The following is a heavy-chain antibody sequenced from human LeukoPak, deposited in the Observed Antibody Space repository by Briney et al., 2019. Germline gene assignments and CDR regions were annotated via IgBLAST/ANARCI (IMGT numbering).Heavy chain of an antibody. Sequence: GASVKVSCKASGGTFSSYAISWVRQAPGQGLEWMGRIIPILGIANYAQKFQGRVTITADKSTSTAYMELSSLRSEDTAVYCCARDAFYYDSSGYYFWGQGTLVTVSS. CDR2: IIPILGIA. CDR1: GGTFSSYA. CDR3: ARDAFYYDSSGYYF. V-gene: IGHV1-69*04. D-gene: IGHD3-22*01. J-gene: IGHJ4*02.